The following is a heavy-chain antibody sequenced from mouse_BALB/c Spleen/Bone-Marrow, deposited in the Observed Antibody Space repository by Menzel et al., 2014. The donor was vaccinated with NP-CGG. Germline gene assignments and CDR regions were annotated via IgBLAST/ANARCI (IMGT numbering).Heavy chain of an antibody. CDR1: GYTFTDYY. D-gene: IGHD3-3*01. V-gene: IGHV1-26*01. CDR2: INPNNGDT. Sequence: VHVKQSGPELVKPGASVKMSCKASGYTFTDYYMKWVKQSHGKSLGWIGDINPNNGDTFYNQKFKVKATLTVDKSSSTAYMQLNSLTSEDSAVYYCARSRNFDYWGQGTTLTVSS. CDR3: ARSRNFDY. J-gene: IGHJ2*01.